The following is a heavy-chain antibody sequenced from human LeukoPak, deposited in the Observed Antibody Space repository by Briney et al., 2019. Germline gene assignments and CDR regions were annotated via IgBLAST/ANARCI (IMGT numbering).Heavy chain of an antibody. V-gene: IGHV4-59*01. CDR1: GDSISSYY. CDR2: IYHSGST. CDR3: ARITKNFYFMDV. J-gene: IGHJ6*03. Sequence: SETLSLTCTVSGDSISSYYWSWIRQPPGKGLEWIGYIYHSGSTNYNPSLKSRVTISVDTSKNQSSLKLSSVTAADTAVYYCARITKNFYFMDVWGKGTTVTISS.